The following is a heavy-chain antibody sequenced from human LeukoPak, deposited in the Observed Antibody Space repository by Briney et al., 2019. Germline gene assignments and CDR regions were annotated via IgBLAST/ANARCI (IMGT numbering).Heavy chain of an antibody. CDR2: ISAYNGNT. CDR3: ARTYYYDSSGYYPIDY. D-gene: IGHD3-22*01. J-gene: IGHJ4*02. V-gene: IGHV1-18*01. CDR1: GYTFTSYG. Sequence: VASVKVSCKASGYTFTSYGISWVRQAPGQRLEWMGWISAYNGNTNYAQKLQGRVTMTTDTSTSTAYMELRSLRSDDTAVYYCARTYYYDSSGYYPIDYWGQGTLVTVSS.